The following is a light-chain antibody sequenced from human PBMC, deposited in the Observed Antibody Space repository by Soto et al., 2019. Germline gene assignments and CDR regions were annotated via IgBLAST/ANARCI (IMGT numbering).Light chain of an antibody. J-gene: IGKJ3*01. V-gene: IGKV3-15*01. CDR1: QSVASN. CDR2: GAS. Sequence: IVMTQSPATLSVSPGERATLSCRASQSVASNLAWYQQRLGQAPRLLVYGASTRATGIPARFSGSGSGTEFTLTIISVQSEDFAVDYCQQYNKWPVFTFGPGTRVDIK. CDR3: QQYNKWPVFT.